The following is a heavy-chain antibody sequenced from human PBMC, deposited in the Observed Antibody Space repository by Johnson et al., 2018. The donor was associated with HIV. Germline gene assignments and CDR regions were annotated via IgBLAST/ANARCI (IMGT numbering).Heavy chain of an antibody. Sequence: QVQLVESGGGLVKPGVSLRLSCVASGFIFSNAGMSWVRQAPGKGLEWVAVISYDGSNKYYADSVKGRFTISRDNAKNSLYLQMNSLRAEDTAVYYCARLEERGRGAFDIWGQGTMLTVSS. CDR3: ARLEERGRGAFDI. CDR1: GFIFSNAG. D-gene: IGHD1-1*01. CDR2: ISYDGSNK. V-gene: IGHV3-30*03. J-gene: IGHJ3*02.